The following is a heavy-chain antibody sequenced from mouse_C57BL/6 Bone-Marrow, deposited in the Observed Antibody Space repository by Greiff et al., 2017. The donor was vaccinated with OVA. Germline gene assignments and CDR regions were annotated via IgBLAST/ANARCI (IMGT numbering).Heavy chain of an antibody. CDR2: IDPSDSYT. CDR1: GYTFTSYW. J-gene: IGHJ4*01. D-gene: IGHD2-4*01. V-gene: IGHV1-69*01. CDR3: ARSTMIGDYYAMDY. Sequence: QVQLQQPGAELVMPGASVKLSCKASGYTFTSYWMHWVKQRPGQGLEWIGEIDPSDSYTNYNQKFKGKSTLTVDKSSSTAYMQLSSLTSEDSAVYYCARSTMIGDYYAMDYWGQGTSVTVSS.